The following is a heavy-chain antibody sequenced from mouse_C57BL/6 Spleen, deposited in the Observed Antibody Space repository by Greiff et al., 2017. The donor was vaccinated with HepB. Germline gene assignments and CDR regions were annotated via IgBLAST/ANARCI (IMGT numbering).Heavy chain of an antibody. CDR3: ARGDYGKPDGFAY. CDR2: ISSGSSTI. V-gene: IGHV5-17*01. Sequence: EVQLVESGGGLVKPGGSLKLSCAASGFTFSDYGMHWVRQAPEKGLEWVAYISSGSSTIYYADTVKGRFTISRDNAKNTLFLQMTSLRSEDTAMYYCARGDYGKPDGFAYWGQGTLVTVSA. D-gene: IGHD2-1*01. CDR1: GFTFSDYG. J-gene: IGHJ3*01.